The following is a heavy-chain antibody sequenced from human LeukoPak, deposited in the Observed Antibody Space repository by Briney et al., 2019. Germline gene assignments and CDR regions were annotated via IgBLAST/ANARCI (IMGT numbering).Heavy chain of an antibody. V-gene: IGHV3-23*01. J-gene: IGHJ3*02. CDR2: ISGSGGST. CDR1: GFTFSDYY. CDR3: AKGEVATPFDI. D-gene: IGHD2-15*01. Sequence: GGSLRLSCAASGFTFSDYYMSWIRQAPGKGLEWVSAISGSGGSTYYADSVKGRFTISRDNSKNTLYLQMNSLRAEDTAVYYCAKGEVATPFDIWGQGTMVTVSS.